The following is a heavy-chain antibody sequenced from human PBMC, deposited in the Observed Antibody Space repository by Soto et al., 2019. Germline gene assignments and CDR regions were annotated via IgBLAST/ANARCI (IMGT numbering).Heavy chain of an antibody. CDR3: ARGTIAAGWYYFDY. D-gene: IGHD6-6*01. J-gene: IGHJ4*02. CDR1: GFTFSSYS. Sequence: GGSLRLSCAASGFTFSSYSMNWVRQAPGKGLEWVSSISSSSSYIYYADSVKGRFTISRDNAKNSLYLQMNSLRAEDTAVYYCARGTIAAGWYYFDYWGQGTLVTVSS. V-gene: IGHV3-21*01. CDR2: ISSSSSYI.